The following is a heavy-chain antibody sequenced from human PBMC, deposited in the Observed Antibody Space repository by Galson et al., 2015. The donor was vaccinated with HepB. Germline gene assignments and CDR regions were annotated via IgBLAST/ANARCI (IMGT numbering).Heavy chain of an antibody. CDR1: GYTSSSYG. Sequence: SVKVSCKASGYTSSSYGISWVRQAPGQGLEWMGWISAYNGNTNYAQKLQGRVTMTTDTATRTAYMELRSLRSDDTAVYYCAREVDCTDGVCFLGGMDVWGQGTTVTVSS. CDR2: ISAYNGNT. D-gene: IGHD2-8*01. V-gene: IGHV1-18*04. J-gene: IGHJ6*02. CDR3: AREVDCTDGVCFLGGMDV.